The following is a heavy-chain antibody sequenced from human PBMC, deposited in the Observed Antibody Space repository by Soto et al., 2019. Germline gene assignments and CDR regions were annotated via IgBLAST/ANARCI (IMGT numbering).Heavy chain of an antibody. V-gene: IGHV3-21*01. D-gene: IGHD2-2*01. J-gene: IGHJ6*02. CDR1: GFTFSSYS. CDR2: ISSSSSYI. Sequence: EVQLVESGGGLVKPGGSLRLSCAASGFTFSSYSMNWVRQAPGKGLEWVSSISSSSSYIYYADSVKGRFTISRDNAKNSLYLQRNSLRAEDTAVYYCAGDRLITSPWYYSYYGMDVWGRGTTVTVSS. CDR3: AGDRLITSPWYYSYYGMDV.